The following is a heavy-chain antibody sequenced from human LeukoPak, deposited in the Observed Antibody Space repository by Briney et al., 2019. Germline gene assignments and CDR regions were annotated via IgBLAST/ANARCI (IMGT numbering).Heavy chain of an antibody. Sequence: GRSLRLSCAASGFTFSNYAMNWVRQAPGKGLEWVAVMSYDGNKKYYADSVKGRFTISRDNSKNTLFLQMNSLRADDTAVYYCAKDVPASGWRGFDSWGQGTLVTVSS. CDR3: AKDVPASGWRGFDS. V-gene: IGHV3-30*04. CDR2: MSYDGNKK. J-gene: IGHJ4*02. CDR1: GFTFSNYA. D-gene: IGHD6-19*01.